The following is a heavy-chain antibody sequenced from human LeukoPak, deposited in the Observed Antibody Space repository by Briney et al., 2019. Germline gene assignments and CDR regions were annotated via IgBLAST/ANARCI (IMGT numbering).Heavy chain of an antibody. V-gene: IGHV3-23*01. Sequence: GGSLRLSCAASGFTFSSYAMSWVRQAPGKGLEWVSAISGSGGSAYYADSVKGRFTISRDNSKNTLYLQMNSLRAEDTAVYYCAKIGYSSSAGYFDYWGQGTLVTVSS. D-gene: IGHD6-6*01. J-gene: IGHJ4*02. CDR2: ISGSGGSA. CDR3: AKIGYSSSAGYFDY. CDR1: GFTFSSYA.